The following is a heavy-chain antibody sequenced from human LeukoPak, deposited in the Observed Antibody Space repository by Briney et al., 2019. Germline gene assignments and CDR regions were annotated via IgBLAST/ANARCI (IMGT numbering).Heavy chain of an antibody. D-gene: IGHD3-22*01. CDR3: ARPGLRTYYYDSSGAFDI. V-gene: IGHV4-39*01. CDR2: IYYSGST. CDR1: GGSISSSSYY. J-gene: IGHJ3*02. Sequence: SETLSLTCTVSGGSISSSSYYWGWIRQPPGKGLEWIGSIYYSGSTYYNPSLKSRVTISVDTSKNQFSLKLSSVTAADTAVYYCARPGLRTYYYDSSGAFDIWGQGTMVTVSS.